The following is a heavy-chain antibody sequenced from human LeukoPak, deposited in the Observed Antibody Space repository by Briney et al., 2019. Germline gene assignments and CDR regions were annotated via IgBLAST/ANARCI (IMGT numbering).Heavy chain of an antibody. Sequence: ASVTVSCKASGYTFTSYGISWVRQAPGQGLEWMGWISAYNGNTNYAQKLQGRVTMTTDTSTSTAYMELRSLRSDDTAVYYCARDRSAAGTFDYWGQGTLVTVSS. D-gene: IGHD6-13*01. V-gene: IGHV1-18*01. CDR2: ISAYNGNT. J-gene: IGHJ4*02. CDR3: ARDRSAAGTFDY. CDR1: GYTFTSYG.